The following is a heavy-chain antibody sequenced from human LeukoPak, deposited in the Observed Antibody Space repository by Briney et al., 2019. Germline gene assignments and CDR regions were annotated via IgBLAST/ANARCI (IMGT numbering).Heavy chain of an antibody. Sequence: GGSLRLSCAASGFTFSSYAMNWDRQAPGKGLEWVSTISGSGGSTYYADSVKGRFIISRDNSKNTLYLQMNSLRAEDTAVYYCAKDAGGSSWLDYWGQGTLVTVSS. V-gene: IGHV3-23*01. CDR3: AKDAGGSSWLDY. CDR1: GFTFSSYA. D-gene: IGHD6-13*01. CDR2: ISGSGGST. J-gene: IGHJ4*02.